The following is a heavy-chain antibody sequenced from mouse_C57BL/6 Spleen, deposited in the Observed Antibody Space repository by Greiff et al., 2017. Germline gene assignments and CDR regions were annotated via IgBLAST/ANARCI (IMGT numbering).Heavy chain of an antibody. Sequence: QVQLQQPGAELVKPGASVKLSCKASGYTFTSYWMHWVKQRPGRGLEWIGRIDPNSGGTKYNEKFKGKATLTVDKSSSTAYMQLSSLTSEDSAVYFCESAGRLLPCAMDDWGQGTSVTVSS. CDR2: IDPNSGGT. J-gene: IGHJ4*01. CDR1: GYTFTSYW. V-gene: IGHV1-72*01. CDR3: ESAGRLLPCAMDD. D-gene: IGHD2-3*01.